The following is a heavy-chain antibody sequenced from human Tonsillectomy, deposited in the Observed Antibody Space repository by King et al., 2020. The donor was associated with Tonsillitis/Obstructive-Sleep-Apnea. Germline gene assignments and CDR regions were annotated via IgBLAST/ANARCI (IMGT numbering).Heavy chain of an antibody. CDR2: TNSDGSSA. CDR1: GFTLSSYW. CDR3: ARDRSPQQGLWYSRSSDDYYLVV. D-gene: IGHD1-26*01. Sequence: VQLVESGGGLVQSGGPLRLSCAASGFTLSSYWMHWVRQGPGKGLVWVSRTNSDGSSATYADSVKGRFTISRDNAKNTLYLQINSLRSEDTAVYYCARDRSPQQGLWYSRSSDDYYLVVWGKGTTVTLS. J-gene: IGHJ6*03. V-gene: IGHV3-74*01.